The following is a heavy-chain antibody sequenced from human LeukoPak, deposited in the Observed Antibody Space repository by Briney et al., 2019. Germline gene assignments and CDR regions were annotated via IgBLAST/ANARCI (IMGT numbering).Heavy chain of an antibody. J-gene: IGHJ4*02. D-gene: IGHD3-22*01. CDR3: ASLDSSGNYAGGDY. CDR2: ISSSSSTI. V-gene: IGHV3-48*04. Sequence: GGSLRLSCAASGFTFSSYSMNWVRQAPGKGLEWVSYISSSSSTIYYADSVKGRFTISRDNAKNSLYLQMNSLRAEDTAVYYCASLDSSGNYAGGDYWGQGTLVTVSS. CDR1: GFTFSSYS.